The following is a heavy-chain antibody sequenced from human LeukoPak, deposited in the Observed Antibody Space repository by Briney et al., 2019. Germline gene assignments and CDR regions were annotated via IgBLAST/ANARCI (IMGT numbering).Heavy chain of an antibody. CDR3: ARNHEAYYYDIIGYPNWFDP. CDR1: GGSISSSSYY. CDR2: IYYSGST. D-gene: IGHD3-22*01. J-gene: IGHJ5*02. V-gene: IGHV4-39*07. Sequence: SETLSLTCTVSGGSISSSSYYWGWIRQPPGKGLEWIGSIYYSGSTNYNPSLKSRVTISVDTSKNQFSLKLSSVTAADTAVYYCARNHEAYYYDIIGYPNWFDPWGQGTLVTVSS.